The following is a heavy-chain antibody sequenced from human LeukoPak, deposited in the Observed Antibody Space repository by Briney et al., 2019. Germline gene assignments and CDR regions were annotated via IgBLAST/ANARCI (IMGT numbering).Heavy chain of an antibody. Sequence: SETLSLTCTVSGGSIRSYYWSWIRQPPGKGLEWIGYIYYSGSTNYNLSLKSRVTISVDTSKNQFSLKLSSVTAADTAVYYCARVGFGELLFAKYEYYFDYWGQGTLVTVSS. CDR2: IYYSGST. D-gene: IGHD3-10*01. CDR3: ARVGFGELLFAKYEYYFDY. J-gene: IGHJ4*02. V-gene: IGHV4-59*01. CDR1: GGSIRSYY.